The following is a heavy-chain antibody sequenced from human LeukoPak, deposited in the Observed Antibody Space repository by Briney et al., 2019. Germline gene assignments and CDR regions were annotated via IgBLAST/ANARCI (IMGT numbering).Heavy chain of an antibody. V-gene: IGHV3-48*04. D-gene: IGHD5-18*01. J-gene: IGHJ6*02. CDR2: ISSSGSTI. CDR1: GFTFSSYW. CDR3: ARDDTAMADYYYYGMDV. Sequence: GGSLTLSCAASGFTFSSYWMSWVRQAPGKGLEWVSYISSSGSTIYYADSVKGRFTISRDNAKNSLYLQMNSLRAEDTAVYYCARDDTAMADYYYYGMDVWGQGTTVTVSS.